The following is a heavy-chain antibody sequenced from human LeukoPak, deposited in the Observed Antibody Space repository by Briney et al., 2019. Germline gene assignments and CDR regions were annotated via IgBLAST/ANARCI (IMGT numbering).Heavy chain of an antibody. D-gene: IGHD3-9*01. J-gene: IGHJ1*01. Sequence: PSETLSLTCAVYGGSFSGYYWSWIRQPPGKGLEWIGEINHSGSTNYNPSLKSRVTISVDTSKNQFSLKLSSVTAADTAVYYCARGPVEVRCFDWLPDYEYFQHWGQGTLVTVSS. CDR1: GGSFSGYY. CDR2: INHSGST. V-gene: IGHV4-34*01. CDR3: ARGPVEVRCFDWLPDYEYFQH.